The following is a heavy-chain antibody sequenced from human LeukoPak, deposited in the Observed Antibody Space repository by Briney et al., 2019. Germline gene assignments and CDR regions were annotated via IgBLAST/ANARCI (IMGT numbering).Heavy chain of an antibody. J-gene: IGHJ5*02. D-gene: IGHD4-23*01. V-gene: IGHV1-8*01. CDR3: ARDYGGNSGWFDP. CDR1: GYTFTSYD. CDR2: MNPNTGNT. Sequence: ASVKVSCKASGYTFTSYDLNWVRQATGQGPEWIGWMNPNTGNTGYAQKFQGRVTLTRSTSISTAYMELRSLTSEDTAVYYCARDYGGNSGWFDPWCQGTRVTVSS.